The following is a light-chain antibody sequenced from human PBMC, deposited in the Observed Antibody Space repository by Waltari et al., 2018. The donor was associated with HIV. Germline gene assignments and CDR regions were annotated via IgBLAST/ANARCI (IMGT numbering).Light chain of an antibody. CDR1: QSSSSY. J-gene: IGKJ4*01. CDR2: AAS. V-gene: IGKV1-39*01. Sequence: DVQMTQSTSSLSASVGYRVTITCRASQSSSSYLNWYQQKPGKAPKLLIYAASSLQSGVPSRFSGSGSGTDFTPTISSMQHEDFSTYYCQQSYSTPGLTFGGGTKVEIK. CDR3: QQSYSTPGLT.